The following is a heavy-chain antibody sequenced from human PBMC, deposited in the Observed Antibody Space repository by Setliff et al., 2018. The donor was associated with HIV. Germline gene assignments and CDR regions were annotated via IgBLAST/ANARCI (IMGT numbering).Heavy chain of an antibody. Sequence: GASVKVSCKASGGTFSSYAISWVRQAPGQGLEWMGGIIPIFGTANYAQKFQGRVTITADESTSTAYMELSSLRSEATAVYYCASLMGDYDDSSGLDYWGQGTLVTVSS. J-gene: IGHJ4*02. V-gene: IGHV1-69*13. CDR1: GGTFSSYA. D-gene: IGHD3-22*01. CDR2: IIPIFGTA. CDR3: ASLMGDYDDSSGLDY.